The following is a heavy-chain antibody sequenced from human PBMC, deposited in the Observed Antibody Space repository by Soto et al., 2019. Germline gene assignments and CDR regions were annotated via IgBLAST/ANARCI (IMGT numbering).Heavy chain of an antibody. Sequence: SETLSLTCTVSGGSVSSGSYYWSWIRQPPGKGLEWIGEIYHSGSTNYNPSLKSRVTISVDKSKNQFSLKLSSVTAADTAVYYCARKGIAVAGTPSAYYYGMDVWGQGTTVTVSS. CDR1: GGSVSSGSYY. V-gene: IGHV4-61*01. CDR3: ARKGIAVAGTPSAYYYGMDV. D-gene: IGHD6-19*01. J-gene: IGHJ6*02. CDR2: IYHSGST.